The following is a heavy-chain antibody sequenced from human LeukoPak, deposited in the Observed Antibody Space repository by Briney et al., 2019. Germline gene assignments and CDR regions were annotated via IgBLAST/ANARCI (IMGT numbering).Heavy chain of an antibody. CDR3: ATISEPTRDIDI. Sequence: GGSLRLSCAASGYTFSSYSMSWVRQAPGKGLEWGSAISGRGCSSYYADSVKGRSTFSRDNSKNTLYRQMNSLRAEDTAVYYCATISEPTRDIDIWGQGTMVTVSS. CDR1: GYTFSSYS. D-gene: IGHD3-3*01. CDR2: ISGRGCSS. J-gene: IGHJ3*02. V-gene: IGHV3-23*01.